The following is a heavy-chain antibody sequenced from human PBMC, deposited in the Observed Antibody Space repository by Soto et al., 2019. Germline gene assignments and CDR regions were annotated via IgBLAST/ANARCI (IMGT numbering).Heavy chain of an antibody. Sequence: ASVKVSCKASGYTFTSYYMHWVRQAPGQGLEWMGIINPNNGNTAYAQKFQGRVTMTRDTSISTACMELSSLTSEDTAVYYCAKGPRNWGFDYWGQGTLVTVSS. V-gene: IGHV1-8*02. D-gene: IGHD7-27*01. CDR3: AKGPRNWGFDY. CDR2: INPNNGNT. J-gene: IGHJ4*02. CDR1: GYTFTSYY.